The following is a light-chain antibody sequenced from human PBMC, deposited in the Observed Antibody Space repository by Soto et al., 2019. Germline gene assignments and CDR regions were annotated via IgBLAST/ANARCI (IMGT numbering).Light chain of an antibody. V-gene: IGKV1-5*01. J-gene: IGKJ5*01. CDR1: QSISNF. CDR3: QKYNSALT. Sequence: DVQMTQSPSTLSASIGERITISCRANQSISNFLAWYQQEPGKAPKLLIYDASTLESGVPSRFRGSGSGTDFTLTISSLQPEDVATYFCQKYNSALTFGQGTRLEIK. CDR2: DAS.